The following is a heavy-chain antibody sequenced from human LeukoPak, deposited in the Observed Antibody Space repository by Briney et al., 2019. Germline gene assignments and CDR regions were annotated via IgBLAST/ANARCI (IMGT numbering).Heavy chain of an antibody. CDR1: GDSIGRSTYY. D-gene: IGHD2-21*01. CDR2: IFYNGRT. J-gene: IGHJ5*01. Sequence: PSETLSLTCNVSGDSIGRSTYYCGWVRQTPEKGLEWIGSIFYNGRTYYTPSLQSRVIMSLDTSKNQFSLRLTSVTTADTAVYYCARQVAVVEPTDPNWFDSWGQGTLVTVSS. CDR3: ARQVAVVEPTDPNWFDS. V-gene: IGHV4-39*07.